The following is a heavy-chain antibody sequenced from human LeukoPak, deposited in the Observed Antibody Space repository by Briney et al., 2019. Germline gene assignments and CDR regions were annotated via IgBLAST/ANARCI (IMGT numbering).Heavy chain of an antibody. CDR1: EFTFSSYS. D-gene: IGHD2-2*01. CDR2: ITNSGNSK. CDR3: ATHCSSTSCYAGGY. Sequence: GGSLRLSCAASEFTFSSYSMNWVRQAPGKGLEWVSYITNSGNSKSYADSVKGRFTISRDNTKNSLYLQMNSLRAEDTAVYYCATHCSSTSCYAGGYWGQGTLVTVSS. J-gene: IGHJ4*02. V-gene: IGHV3-48*01.